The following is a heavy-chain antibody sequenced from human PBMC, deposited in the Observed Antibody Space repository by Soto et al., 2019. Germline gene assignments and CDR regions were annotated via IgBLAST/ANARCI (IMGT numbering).Heavy chain of an antibody. D-gene: IGHD3-10*01. CDR1: GFTFSNYA. CDR3: AKKYCFGSGSYVLYFDY. V-gene: IGHV3-23*01. J-gene: IGHJ4*02. CDR2: MSGTAGNT. Sequence: EVQLLESGGGSVQPGGSLRLSCAASGFTFSNYAMTWVRQAPGKGLEWVSTMSGTAGNTYYADSVKGRFTISRDNSKNLLSLQMNSLRAEDTAVYYCAKKYCFGSGSYVLYFDYWGQGTLVNVSS.